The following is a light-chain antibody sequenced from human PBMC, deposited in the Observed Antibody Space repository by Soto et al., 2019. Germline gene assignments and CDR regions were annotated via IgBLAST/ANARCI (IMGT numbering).Light chain of an antibody. Sequence: QPVLTQSPSASASLGASVKLTCTLSSGHSSYAIAWHQLQPEKGPRYLMKLNSDGSHSKGDGIPDRFSGSTSGAERYLTISSLQSEDEGDYYCQTWGTGIWVFGGGTKLTVL. CDR2: LNSDGSH. CDR1: SGHSSYA. CDR3: QTWGTGIWV. V-gene: IGLV4-69*01. J-gene: IGLJ3*02.